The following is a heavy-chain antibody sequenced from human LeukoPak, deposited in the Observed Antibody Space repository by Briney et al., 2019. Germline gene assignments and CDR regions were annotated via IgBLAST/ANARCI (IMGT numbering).Heavy chain of an antibody. V-gene: IGHV3-64*01. CDR2: ISSNGGST. Sequence: QPGGSLRLSCAASGFTFSSYAMQWVRQAPGKGLEYVSAISSNGGSTYYANSVKGRFTISRDNSKNTLYLQMGSLRAEDMAVYYCARGWVAAVYYYYGMDVWGQGTTVTVSS. D-gene: IGHD6-13*01. J-gene: IGHJ6*02. CDR1: GFTFSSYA. CDR3: ARGWVAAVYYYYGMDV.